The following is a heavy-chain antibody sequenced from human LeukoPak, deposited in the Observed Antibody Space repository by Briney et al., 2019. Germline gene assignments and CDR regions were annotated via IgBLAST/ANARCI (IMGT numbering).Heavy chain of an antibody. CDR2: LYDSVSP. Sequence: SETLSLTCTVSGGSISSFYWSWIRQPPGKGLEWIGYLYDSVSPNYNPSLKSQVTISVDTSKNQFSLKLTSVTAADTALYYCARGGEWELLPGDYWGQGTLVIVSS. CDR1: GGSISSFY. J-gene: IGHJ4*02. D-gene: IGHD1-26*01. CDR3: ARGGEWELLPGDY. V-gene: IGHV4-59*01.